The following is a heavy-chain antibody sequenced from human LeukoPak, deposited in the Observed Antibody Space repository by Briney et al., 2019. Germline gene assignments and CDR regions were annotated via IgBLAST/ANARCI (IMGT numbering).Heavy chain of an antibody. J-gene: IGHJ3*02. D-gene: IGHD3-3*01. CDR2: IYYSGST. CDR1: GGSISSYY. CDR3: ARGSGGYYTDDAFDI. V-gene: IGHV4-59*01. Sequence: PSETLSLTCTVSGGSISSYYWSWIRQPPGKGLEWIGYIYYSGSTNYNPSLKSRVTISVDTSKNQFSLKPSSVTAADTAVYYCARGSGGYYTDDAFDIWGQGTMVTVSS.